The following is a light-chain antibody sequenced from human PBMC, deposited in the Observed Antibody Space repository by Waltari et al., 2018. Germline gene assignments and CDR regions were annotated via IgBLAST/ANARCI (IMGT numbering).Light chain of an antibody. CDR2: GTS. J-gene: IGKJ4*01. Sequence: EIALKQSPGTLSLSPGERATLPCRGSQSVTRISLTWYQQKLGQPPRLLIYGTSSRASGIPYRFSGSGSGTDFTLTISRLEPEDFAVYYCQQYDGEVVTFGGGTKVEI. V-gene: IGKV3-20*01. CDR3: QQYDGEVVT. CDR1: QSVTRIS.